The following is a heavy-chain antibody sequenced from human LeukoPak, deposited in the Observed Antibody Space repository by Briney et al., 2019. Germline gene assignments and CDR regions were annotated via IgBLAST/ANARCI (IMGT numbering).Heavy chain of an antibody. CDR1: GFSVSNSY. CDR2: ISSAGDT. Sequence: GGSLRLSCATSGFSVSNSYMSWVRQAPGKGLEWVSVISSAGDTYYADSVKGRFSISRDTSKDTVFLEMNSLRAEDTAVYYCAREGGYYDSSGFFFLLDYWGQGTLVTVSS. CDR3: AREGGYYDSSGFFFLLDY. V-gene: IGHV3-66*01. J-gene: IGHJ4*02. D-gene: IGHD3-22*01.